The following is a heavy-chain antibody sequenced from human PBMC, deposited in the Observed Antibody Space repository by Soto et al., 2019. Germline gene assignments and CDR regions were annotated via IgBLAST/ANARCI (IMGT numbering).Heavy chain of an antibody. D-gene: IGHD3-3*01. Sequence: EVQLVQSGGGLVQPGGSLRLSCAAYGFTFSSYSMNWVRQAPGKGLEWISYISTTSSSIYYADSVKGRFTISRDNAKNSLFLQMNRLRDSDTAVYYCARKGVAFDYWGQGALVTVSS. J-gene: IGHJ4*02. CDR1: GFTFSSYS. V-gene: IGHV3-48*02. CDR3: ARKGVAFDY. CDR2: ISTTSSSI.